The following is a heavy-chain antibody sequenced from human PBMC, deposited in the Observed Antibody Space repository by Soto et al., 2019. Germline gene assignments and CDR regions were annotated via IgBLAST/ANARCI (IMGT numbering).Heavy chain of an antibody. J-gene: IGHJ5*02. D-gene: IGHD2-15*01. CDR3: ARIAHYCSGGSCYPGSWFDP. V-gene: IGHV2-26*01. Sequence: QVTLKESGPVLVKPTETLTLTCTVSGFSLSNARMGVSWIRQPPGKALEWLAHIFSNDEKSYSTSLKSRLTISKDTPKSQVVLTMTNMDPVDTATYYCARIAHYCSGGSCYPGSWFDPWGQGTLVTVSS. CDR2: IFSNDEK. CDR1: GFSLSNARMG.